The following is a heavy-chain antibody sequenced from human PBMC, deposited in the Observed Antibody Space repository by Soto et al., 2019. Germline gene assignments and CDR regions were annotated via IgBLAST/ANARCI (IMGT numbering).Heavy chain of an antibody. D-gene: IGHD1-26*01. CDR3: ARDTRAGGGSDWGYGMDV. V-gene: IGHV3-33*01. Sequence: QVQLVESGGGVAQPGRALRLSCAASGFTFSSYGMHWVRQAPGKRLEWVAVIWSDGSNKYYADSVKGQFTIPRDNSKNTLYLQMTSLRSGDTAVYYCARDTRAGGGSDWGYGMDVWGQGTTVTVSS. CDR1: GFTFSSYG. CDR2: IWSDGSNK. J-gene: IGHJ6*02.